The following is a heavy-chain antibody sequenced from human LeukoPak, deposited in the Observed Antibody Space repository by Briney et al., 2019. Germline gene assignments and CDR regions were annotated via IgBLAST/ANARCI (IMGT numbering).Heavy chain of an antibody. D-gene: IGHD5-12*01. Sequence: PGRSLRLSCAASGFAFSSYAMHWARQAPGKGLEWVAVISSDGSNEYYADSVKGRLTISRDNSKNTLYLQMNSLRAEDTAVFYCARDRGGYDLNLDYWGQGTLVTVSS. CDR3: ARDRGGYDLNLDY. CDR2: ISSDGSNE. V-gene: IGHV3-30*04. J-gene: IGHJ4*02. CDR1: GFAFSSYA.